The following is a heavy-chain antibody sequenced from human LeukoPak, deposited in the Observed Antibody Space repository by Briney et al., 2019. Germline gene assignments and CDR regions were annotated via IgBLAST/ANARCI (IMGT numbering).Heavy chain of an antibody. CDR1: GFTFSSYA. CDR3: ARGGGNYDILTGYYNHPFDY. J-gene: IGHJ4*02. CDR2: ISSNGGST. Sequence: GGSLRLSCAASGFTFSSYAMHWVRQAPGKGLEYVSAISSNGGSTYYANSVKGRFTISRDNSKNTLYLQMGSPRAEDMAVYYCARGGGNYDILTGYYNHPFDYWGQGTLVTVSS. V-gene: IGHV3-64*01. D-gene: IGHD3-9*01.